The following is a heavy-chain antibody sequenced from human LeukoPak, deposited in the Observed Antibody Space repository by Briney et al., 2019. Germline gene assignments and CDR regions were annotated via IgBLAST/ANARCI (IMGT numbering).Heavy chain of an antibody. V-gene: IGHV5-51*01. CDR1: GYTFTTYW. J-gene: IGHJ3*01. CDR3: VRPSGVVRGVIITVQAFDV. CDR2: FFPGDSDI. Sequence: GESLKISCKGSGYTFTTYWIAWVRQMPGKGLEWMGMFFPGDSDIRYSPSFQGQVTISADKSISTAYLQWSSLKASDTAMYYCVRPSGVVRGVIITVQAFDVWGQGTMVTVSS. D-gene: IGHD3-10*01.